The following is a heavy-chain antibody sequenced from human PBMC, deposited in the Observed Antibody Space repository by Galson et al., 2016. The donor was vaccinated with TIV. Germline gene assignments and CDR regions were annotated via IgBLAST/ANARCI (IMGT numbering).Heavy chain of an antibody. D-gene: IGHD6-13*01. J-gene: IGHJ2*01. CDR3: TRDPTYSNSWYWYFDL. Sequence: NGKTNYNPSLKSRVNMSIDRSKNQFSLTLRSVTAADTAVYFCTRDPTYSNSWYWYFDLWGRGTLVAVSS. V-gene: IGHV4-4*06. CDR2: NGKT.